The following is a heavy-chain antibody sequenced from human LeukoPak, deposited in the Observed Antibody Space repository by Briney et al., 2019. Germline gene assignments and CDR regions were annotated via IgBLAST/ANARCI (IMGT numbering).Heavy chain of an antibody. CDR2: FHHSGST. D-gene: IGHD5-24*01. Sequence: SETLSLTCTVSGGSISSRSYYWDWIRQPPGKGLEWIGSFHHSGSTPYNPSLNSRVSISVDTSKNQLSLKLSSVTAADTAVYYCARREGYNFDYWGQGTLVTVSS. J-gene: IGHJ4*02. V-gene: IGHV4-39*01. CDR3: ARREGYNFDY. CDR1: GGSISSRSYY.